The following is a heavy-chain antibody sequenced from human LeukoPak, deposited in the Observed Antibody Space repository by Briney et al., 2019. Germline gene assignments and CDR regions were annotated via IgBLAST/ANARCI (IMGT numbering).Heavy chain of an antibody. CDR2: IRYDGSNK. Sequence: GGSLRLSCAASGFTFSSYGMHWVRQAPGKGLEGVAFIRYDGSNKYYADSVKGRFTISRANSKNTLYLQMNSLRAEDTAVYYCAKDEGSSWYSAYWYYYYYMDVWGKGTTVTISS. CDR1: GFTFSSYG. CDR3: AKDEGSSWYSAYWYYYYYMDV. J-gene: IGHJ6*03. V-gene: IGHV3-30*02. D-gene: IGHD6-13*01.